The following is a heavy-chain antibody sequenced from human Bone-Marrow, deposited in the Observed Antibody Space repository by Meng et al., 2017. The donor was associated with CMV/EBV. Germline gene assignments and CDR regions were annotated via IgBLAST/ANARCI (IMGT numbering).Heavy chain of an antibody. D-gene: IGHD3-16*01. CDR2: INHNSGDT. Sequence: VQLVQSGAEVTKPGDSVKVSCKASGYTFTGHYMHWVRQAPGQGLEWMGWINHNSGDTNYAQKFQGRVTMTTDTSTSTAYMELRSLRSDDTAVYYCAWGSETYYFDYWGQGTLVTVSS. CDR3: AWGSETYYFDY. CDR1: GYTFTGHY. V-gene: IGHV1-2*02. J-gene: IGHJ4*02.